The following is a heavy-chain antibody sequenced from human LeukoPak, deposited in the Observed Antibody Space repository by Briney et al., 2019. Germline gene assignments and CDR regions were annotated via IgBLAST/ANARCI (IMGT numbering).Heavy chain of an antibody. J-gene: IGHJ4*02. Sequence: GASGKLSCKASGSTFTSYHMHLVRQAPAQGLEWMGIINPSAGSASYAHKFQGRVTITTQKSTTTVYMEFSSRRSEDTALSYCARASATAAHVFDYWGQGTLVTVSS. D-gene: IGHD2-21*02. CDR3: ARASATAAHVFDY. CDR2: INPSAGSA. CDR1: GSTFTSYH. V-gene: IGHV1-46*03.